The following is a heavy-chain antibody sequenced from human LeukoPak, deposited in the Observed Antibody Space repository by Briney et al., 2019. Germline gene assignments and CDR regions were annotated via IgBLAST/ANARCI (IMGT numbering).Heavy chain of an antibody. CDR1: GYTFTGYY. V-gene: IGHV1-2*02. D-gene: IGHD3-22*01. Sequence: ASVKVSCKASGYTFTGYYKHWVRQAPGQGLEWMGWINPNSGGTNYAQKFQGRVTMTRDTSISTAYMELSRLRSDDTAVYYCARPYYYDSSGYYYVRYWGQGTLVTVSS. CDR3: ARPYYYDSSGYYYVRY. J-gene: IGHJ4*02. CDR2: INPNSGGT.